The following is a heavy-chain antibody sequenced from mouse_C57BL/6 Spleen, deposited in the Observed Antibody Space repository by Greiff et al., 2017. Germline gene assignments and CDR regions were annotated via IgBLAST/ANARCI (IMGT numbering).Heavy chain of an antibody. CDR2: ISYDGSN. Sequence: EVQLVESGPGLVKPSQSLSLTCSVSGYSFTSGYYWYWIRQFPGNKLEWMSYISYDGSNNYNPSLKNRISITRDTSKNQFFLKLNSMTAENTATYYGTREGYGSTFAYWGQGTLVTVSA. D-gene: IGHD1-1*01. V-gene: IGHV3-6*01. CDR1: GYSFTSGYY. J-gene: IGHJ3*01. CDR3: TREGYGSTFAY.